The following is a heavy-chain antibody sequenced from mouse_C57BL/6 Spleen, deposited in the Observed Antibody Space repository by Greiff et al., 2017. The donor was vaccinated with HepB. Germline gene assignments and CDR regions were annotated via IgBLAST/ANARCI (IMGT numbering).Heavy chain of an antibody. CDR2: IRLKSDNYAT. V-gene: IGHV6-3*01. D-gene: IGHD2-3*01. J-gene: IGHJ2*01. CDR1: GFTFSNYW. Sequence: EVKLEESGGGLVQPGGSMKLSCVASGFTFSNYWMNWVRQSPEKGLEWVAQIRLKSDNYATHYAESVKGRFTISRDDSKSSVYLQMNNLRAEDTGIYYCTVDGYSHFDYWGQGTTLTVSS. CDR3: TVDGYSHFDY.